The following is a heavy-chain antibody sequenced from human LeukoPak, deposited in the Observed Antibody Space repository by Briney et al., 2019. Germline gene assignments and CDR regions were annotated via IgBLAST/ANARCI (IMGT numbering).Heavy chain of an antibody. J-gene: IGHJ5*02. Sequence: ASVKVSCKASGYTFTSYGISWVRQAPGQGLEWMGWISSYNGNTNYAQKLQGRVTMTRDTSTSTVYMELSSLRSEDTAVYYCARAREDSSGYRNWFDPWGQGTLVTVSS. CDR1: GYTFTSYG. CDR2: ISSYNGNT. D-gene: IGHD3-22*01. CDR3: ARAREDSSGYRNWFDP. V-gene: IGHV1-18*01.